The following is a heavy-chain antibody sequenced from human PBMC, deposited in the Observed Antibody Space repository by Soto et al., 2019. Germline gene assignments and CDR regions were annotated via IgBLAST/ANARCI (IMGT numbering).Heavy chain of an antibody. Sequence: PSETLSLTCTVSGGSISSGGYYWSWIRQHPGKGLEWIGYIYYSGSTYYNPSLKSRVTISVDTSKNQFSLKLSSVTAADTAVYYCARGTTIFGVVMVYNWFDPWGQGTLVTVSS. J-gene: IGHJ5*02. V-gene: IGHV4-31*03. D-gene: IGHD3-3*01. CDR3: ARGTTIFGVVMVYNWFDP. CDR2: IYYSGST. CDR1: GGSISSGGYY.